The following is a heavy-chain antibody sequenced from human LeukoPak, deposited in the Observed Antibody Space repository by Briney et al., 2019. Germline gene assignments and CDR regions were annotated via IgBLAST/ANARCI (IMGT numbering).Heavy chain of an antibody. V-gene: IGHV1-8*01. D-gene: IGHD1-26*01. J-gene: IGHJ6*02. Sequence: GASVKVSCKASGYTFTSYDINWVRQATGQGLEWMGWMNPNSGNTGYAQKFQGRVTMTRNTSISTAYMELSSLRSEDTAVYYCASGGARYYGMDAWGQGTTVTVSS. CDR1: GYTFTSYD. CDR3: ASGGARYYGMDA. CDR2: MNPNSGNT.